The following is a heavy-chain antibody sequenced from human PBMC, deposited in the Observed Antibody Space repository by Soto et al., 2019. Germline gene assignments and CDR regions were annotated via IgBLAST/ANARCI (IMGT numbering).Heavy chain of an antibody. D-gene: IGHD6-6*01. J-gene: IGHJ6*02. V-gene: IGHV1-8*01. Sequence: ASVKVSCKASGYTFTSYDINWVRQATGQGLEWMGWMNPNSGNKGYAQKFQGRVTMTRNTSISTAYMELSSLRSEDTAVYYCARGGSSSYYYYGMDVWGQGTTVTVSS. CDR1: GYTFTSYD. CDR2: MNPNSGNK. CDR3: ARGGSSSYYYYGMDV.